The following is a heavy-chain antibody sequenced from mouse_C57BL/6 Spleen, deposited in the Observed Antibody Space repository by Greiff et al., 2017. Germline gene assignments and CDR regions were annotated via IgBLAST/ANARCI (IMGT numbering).Heavy chain of an antibody. D-gene: IGHD3-2*02. CDR3: ARSGQLRLRGYFDV. Sequence: QVQLQQPGAELVKPGASVKLSCKASGYTFTSYWMHWVKQRPGQGLEWIGMIHPNSGSTNYNEKFKGKATLTVDKSSSTAYMHLSSLTSEDSAVYYCARSGQLRLRGYFDVWGTGTTVTVSS. J-gene: IGHJ1*03. CDR1: GYTFTSYW. CDR2: IHPNSGST. V-gene: IGHV1-64*01.